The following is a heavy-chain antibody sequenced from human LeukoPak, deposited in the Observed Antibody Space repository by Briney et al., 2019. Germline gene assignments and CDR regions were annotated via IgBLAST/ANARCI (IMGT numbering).Heavy chain of an antibody. CDR3: ARVGGRYSPLGY. J-gene: IGHJ4*02. V-gene: IGHV3-7*01. Sequence: PGGSLRLSCAASGFTFSSYWMSWVRLAPGKGLEWVANIKQDGSEKYYVDSVKGRFTISRDNDKNSLFLQMTSLRAEDTAVYYCARVGGRYSPLGYWGQGTLVTVSS. CDR1: GFTFSSYW. CDR2: IKQDGSEK. D-gene: IGHD3-16*02.